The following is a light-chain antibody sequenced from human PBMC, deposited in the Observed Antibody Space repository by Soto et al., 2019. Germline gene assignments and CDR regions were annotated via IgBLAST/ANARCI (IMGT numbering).Light chain of an antibody. CDR1: QSVSRTY. Sequence: IVFAQSPGTLSLSPGGRATLSCRASQSVSRTYLAWYQQEPVQAPRLLIYATSSRATGIPDRFSGSGSGTDFTLTISRLEPEDFAVYYCQQYGSSGTFGQGTKVDIK. CDR2: ATS. CDR3: QQYGSSGT. V-gene: IGKV3-20*01. J-gene: IGKJ1*01.